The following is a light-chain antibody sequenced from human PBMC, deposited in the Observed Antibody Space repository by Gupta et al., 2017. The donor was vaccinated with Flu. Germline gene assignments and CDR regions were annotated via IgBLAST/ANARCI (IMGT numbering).Light chain of an antibody. V-gene: IGKV1-5*03. CDR1: QSISSW. J-gene: IGKJ1*01. CDR2: KAS. CDR3: QQDNSYSHT. Sequence: DIQMTQSPSTLSASVGDRVTITCRASQSISSWLAWYQQKPGKAPKLLIYKASSLESGVPSRFSGSGSGTEFTLTISSRQPDDFATYYCQQDNSYSHTFGQGTKVEIK.